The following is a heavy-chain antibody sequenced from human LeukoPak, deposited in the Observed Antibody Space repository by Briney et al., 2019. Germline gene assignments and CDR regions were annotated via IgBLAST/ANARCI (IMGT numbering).Heavy chain of an antibody. V-gene: IGHV3-20*04. J-gene: IGHJ6*03. CDR1: GFTFDDYG. Sequence: PGGSLRLSCAASGFTFDDYGMSWVRQAPGKGLEGVSGINWNGGSTGCADSVKGRFTISRDNAKNSLYLQMNSLRAEDMALYYCARKYRDSSGYYYYYYYMDVWGKGTTVTVSS. CDR3: ARKYRDSSGYYYYYYYMDV. D-gene: IGHD3-22*01. CDR2: INWNGGST.